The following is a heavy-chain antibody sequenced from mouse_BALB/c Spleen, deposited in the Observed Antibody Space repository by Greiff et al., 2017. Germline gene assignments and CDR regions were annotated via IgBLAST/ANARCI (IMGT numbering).Heavy chain of an antibody. Sequence: QVQLKESGPGLVAPSQSLSITCTASGFSLTGYGVNWVRQPPGKGLEWLGMIWGDGSTDYNSALKSRLIISKDNSKSQVFLKMNSLQTDDTARYYCARDAYDEAWFAYWGQGTLVTVSA. CDR3: ARDAYDEAWFAY. V-gene: IGHV2-6-7*01. CDR1: GFSLTGYG. J-gene: IGHJ3*01. CDR2: IWGDGST. D-gene: IGHD2-12*01.